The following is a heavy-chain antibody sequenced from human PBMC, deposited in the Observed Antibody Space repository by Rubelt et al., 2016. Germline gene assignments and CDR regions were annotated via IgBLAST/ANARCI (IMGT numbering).Heavy chain of an antibody. Sequence: QVQLVQSGAAVKKPGASVKVSCKASGYTFTSYGISWVRQAPGQGLEWMGWISASNGNTKYAQKLQGRVTMTTETSTSTAYMELRSRRSDDTAVYYCAREGVKGSRKDGMDVWGQGTTVTVSS. V-gene: IGHV1-18*01. CDR2: ISASNGNT. D-gene: IGHD2-8*01. J-gene: IGHJ6*02. CDR3: AREGVKGSRKDGMDV. CDR1: GYTFTSYG.